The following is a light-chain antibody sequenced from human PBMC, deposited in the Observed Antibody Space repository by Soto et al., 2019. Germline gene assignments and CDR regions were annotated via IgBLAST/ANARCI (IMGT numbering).Light chain of an antibody. J-gene: IGLJ3*02. CDR1: STDIGSDDF. Sequence: QSVLTQPASVSGSPGQSITISCTGTSTDIGSDDFVSWYQQHPGKAPKLMIYEVTNRPSGVSNRFSGSKSGYTASLTISGLQAEDETDYYYSSYTHYYTWVFGGGTKLTVL. CDR3: SSYTHYYTWV. V-gene: IGLV2-14*01. CDR2: EVT.